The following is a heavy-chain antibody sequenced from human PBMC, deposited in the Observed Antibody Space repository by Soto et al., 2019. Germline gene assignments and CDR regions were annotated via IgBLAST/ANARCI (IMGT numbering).Heavy chain of an antibody. V-gene: IGHV3-30*02. J-gene: IGHJ6*02. CDR2: IRYDGSNK. Sequence: PGGSLRLSCVAAGFTFSSYGMHWVRQAPGKGLERLAIIRYDGSNKYYGDSVKGRFTISRDNSKNTLYLEMNSLRAEDTAVYYCARDRTYYGSGSKGMDFWGQGTTVTVSS. CDR1: GFTFSSYG. D-gene: IGHD3-10*01. CDR3: ARDRTYYGSGSKGMDF.